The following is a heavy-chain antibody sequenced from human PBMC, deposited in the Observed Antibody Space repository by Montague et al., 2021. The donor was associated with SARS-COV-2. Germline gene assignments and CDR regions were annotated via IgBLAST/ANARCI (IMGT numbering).Heavy chain of an antibody. Sequence: SQSLSCAASGFTFSSYEMTWVRQAPGKGLEWVSNMSSSGSTIYYADSVXGRFTISRDNAKNSLYLQMNSLSAEDTAVYYCAREGRGEQWLVRAFDIWGQGTMVTVSS. CDR3: AREGRGEQWLVRAFDI. D-gene: IGHD6-19*01. V-gene: IGHV3-48*03. CDR2: MSSSGSTI. CDR1: GFTFSSYE. J-gene: IGHJ3*02.